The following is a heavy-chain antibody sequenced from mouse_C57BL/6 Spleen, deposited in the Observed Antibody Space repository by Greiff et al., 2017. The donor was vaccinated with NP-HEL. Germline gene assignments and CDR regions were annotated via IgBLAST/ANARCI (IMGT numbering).Heavy chain of an antibody. CDR1: GFTFSSYG. Sequence: EVQGVESGGDLVKPGGSLKLSCAASGFTFSSYGMSWVRQTPDKRLEWVATISSGGSYTYYPDSVKGRFTISRDNAKNTLYLQMSSLKSEDTAMYYCARDGNYSSYWYFDVWGTGTTVTVSS. D-gene: IGHD2-1*01. V-gene: IGHV5-6*01. CDR3: ARDGNYSSYWYFDV. J-gene: IGHJ1*03. CDR2: ISSGGSYT.